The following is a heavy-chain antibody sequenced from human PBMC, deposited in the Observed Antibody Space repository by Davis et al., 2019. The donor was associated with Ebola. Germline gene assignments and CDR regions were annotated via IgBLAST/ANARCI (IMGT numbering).Heavy chain of an antibody. CDR3: ARDFDGGNYYFDY. CDR2: IIPIFDTP. V-gene: IGHV1-69*13. D-gene: IGHD3-9*01. CDR1: GGSFSSHP. J-gene: IGHJ4*02. Sequence: SVKVSCKTSGGSFSSHPISWVRQAPRQGLKWMGGIIPIFDTPHYAQKFQGRITITADASTSTAYMELSSLRSGDTATYFCARDFDGGNYYFDYWGPGTPVTVSS.